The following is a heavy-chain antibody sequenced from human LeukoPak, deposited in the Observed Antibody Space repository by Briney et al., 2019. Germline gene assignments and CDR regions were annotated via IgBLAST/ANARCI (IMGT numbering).Heavy chain of an antibody. V-gene: IGHV3-48*03. Sequence: GGSLRLSCAASGFTFSSYEMNWVRQAPGKGLEWVSYISSSGSTIYYADSVKGRFTISRDNSKNTLYLQMNSLRAEDTAMYYCAREWKFDIWGQGAMVTVSS. D-gene: IGHD1-1*01. CDR1: GFTFSSYE. CDR3: AREWKFDI. J-gene: IGHJ3*02. CDR2: ISSSGSTI.